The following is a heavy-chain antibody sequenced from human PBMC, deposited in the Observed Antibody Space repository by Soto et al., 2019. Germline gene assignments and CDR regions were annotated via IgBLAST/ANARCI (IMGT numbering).Heavy chain of an antibody. Sequence: QVQLVQSGAEVKKPESSVKVSCKAPGGTFSTYAISWVRQAPGQGLEWMGGIIPMFGTANYAQRFQDRVTITADASTNTVYMGLSSLRSEDTAVYFCASGIQLWLRRINNGYSGWGQGTLVTVSS. D-gene: IGHD5-18*01. CDR2: IIPMFGTA. V-gene: IGHV1-69*12. J-gene: IGHJ4*02. CDR3: ASGIQLWLRRINNGYSG. CDR1: GGTFSTYA.